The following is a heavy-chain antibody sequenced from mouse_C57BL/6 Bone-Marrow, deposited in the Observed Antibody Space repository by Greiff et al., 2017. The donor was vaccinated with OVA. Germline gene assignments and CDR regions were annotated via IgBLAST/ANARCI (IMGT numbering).Heavy chain of an antibody. V-gene: IGHV1-54*01. J-gene: IGHJ4*01. D-gene: IGHD2-2*01. CDR3: ARVWLRRKYAMDY. Sequence: VQLQQSGAELVRPGTSVKVSCKASGYAFTNYLIEWVKQRPGQGLEWIGVINPGSGGTNYNEKFKGKATLTADKSSSTAYMQLSSLTSEDSAVYSCARVWLRRKYAMDYWGQGTSVTVSS. CDR2: INPGSGGT. CDR1: GYAFTNYL.